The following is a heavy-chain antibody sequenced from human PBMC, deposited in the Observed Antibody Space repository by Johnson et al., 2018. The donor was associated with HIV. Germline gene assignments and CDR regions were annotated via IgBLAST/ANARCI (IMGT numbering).Heavy chain of an antibody. CDR2: ISYDGSNK. Sequence: QVQLVESGGGVVQPGRSLRLSCAASGFTFSSYAMHWVRQAPGKGLEWVAVISYDGSNKYYADSVKGRFTISRDNSKNTLYLQMNSLRAEDTAVYYCARDDGWEPTVNDAFDIWGQGTMVTVSS. D-gene: IGHD1-26*01. V-gene: IGHV3-30*04. J-gene: IGHJ3*02. CDR1: GFTFSSYA. CDR3: ARDDGWEPTVNDAFDI.